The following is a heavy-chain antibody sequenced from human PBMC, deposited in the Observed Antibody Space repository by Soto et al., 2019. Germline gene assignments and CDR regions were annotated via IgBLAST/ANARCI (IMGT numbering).Heavy chain of an antibody. CDR1: GGSISSGGYY. D-gene: IGHD2-2*01. V-gene: IGHV4-31*03. CDR2: IYYSGST. CDR3: ARAVRGYQLLKEDYYYMDV. J-gene: IGHJ6*03. Sequence: PSETLSLTCTVSGGSISSGGYYWSWIRQHPGKGLEWIGYIYYSGSTYYNPSLKSRVTISVDTSKNQFSLKLSSVTAADTAVYYCARAVRGYQLLKEDYYYMDVWGKGTTVTVSS.